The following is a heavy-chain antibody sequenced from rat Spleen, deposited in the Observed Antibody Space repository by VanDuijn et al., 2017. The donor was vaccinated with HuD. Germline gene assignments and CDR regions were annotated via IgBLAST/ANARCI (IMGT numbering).Heavy chain of an antibody. J-gene: IGHJ2*01. CDR1: GFTFSNYW. CDR3: TREDY. V-gene: IGHV5-31*01. CDR2: ITHIDDTT. Sequence: EVQLVESGGGPVQPGKSLKLSCVASGFTFSNYWMTWIRQVPGKGLEWIATITHIDDTTYYPDSVKGRFTISRDTAQNTLYLQMNSPTSEDTATYYCTREDYWGQGVMVTVSS.